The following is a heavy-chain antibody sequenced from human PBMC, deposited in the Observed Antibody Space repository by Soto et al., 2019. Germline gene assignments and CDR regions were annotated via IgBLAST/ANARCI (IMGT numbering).Heavy chain of an antibody. CDR3: ATRVSSLAYYNGMNV. CDR2: FDPEDGEA. D-gene: IGHD3-16*02. J-gene: IGHJ6*02. Sequence: ASVKVSCKVSGHTLTKLAIYWVRQAAGKGLEWMGGFDPEDGEAIYAQKFQGRVTMTEDTSTDTAYMELSGLRSEDTAVYYCATRVSSLAYYNGMNVWGQGTTVTVSS. V-gene: IGHV1-24*01. CDR1: GHTLTKLA.